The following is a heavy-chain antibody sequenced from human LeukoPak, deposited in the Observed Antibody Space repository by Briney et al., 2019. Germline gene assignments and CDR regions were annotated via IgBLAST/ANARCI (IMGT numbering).Heavy chain of an antibody. CDR3: ARDLFGAYCGGTCPTPDY. CDR1: GFTFSSYW. CDR2: VNSDGTST. D-gene: IGHD2-21*01. J-gene: IGHJ4*02. V-gene: IGHV3-74*01. Sequence: GGSLRLSCAASGFTFSSYWMFWVRHAPGKGLVWVSRVNSDGTSTNYADSVKGRFTVSRDNAKNTLYLQMNSLRVEDTAVYYCARDLFGAYCGGTCPTPDYWGQGTLVSVSS.